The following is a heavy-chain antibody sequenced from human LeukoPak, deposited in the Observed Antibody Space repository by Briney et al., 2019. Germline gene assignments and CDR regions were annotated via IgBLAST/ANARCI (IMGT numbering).Heavy chain of an antibody. J-gene: IGHJ4*02. CDR1: GGSISSGGYS. V-gene: IGHV4-30-2*01. CDR2: IYHSGST. CDR3: AREGSGGSYDY. D-gene: IGHD2-15*01. Sequence: SETLSLTCAVSGGSISSGGYSWSWIRQPPGEGLEWIGYIYHSGSTCYNPSLKSRVTISVDRSKNQFSLKLSSVTAADTAVYYCAREGSGGSYDYWGQGTLVTVSS.